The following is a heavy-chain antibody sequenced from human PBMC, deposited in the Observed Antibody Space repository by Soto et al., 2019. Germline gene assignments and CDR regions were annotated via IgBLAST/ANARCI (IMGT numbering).Heavy chain of an antibody. Sequence: PGGCLRLACIASGFAFSTHAMIWVRQAPGKGLEWVSTFSGSGGNIYYAESVKGRLTISRDDSKNTLYLQMDSLRVEDTAVYYCAKDPPWTVGPLAMDVWGQGTTVTVSS. CDR3: AKDPPWTVGPLAMDV. J-gene: IGHJ6*02. V-gene: IGHV3-23*01. D-gene: IGHD1-26*01. CDR2: FSGSGGNI. CDR1: GFAFSTHA.